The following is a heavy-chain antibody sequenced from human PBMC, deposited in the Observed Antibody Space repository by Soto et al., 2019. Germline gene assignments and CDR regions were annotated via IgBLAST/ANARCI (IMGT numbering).Heavy chain of an antibody. CDR2: IISSGSTI. CDR1: ALTFRSYE. D-gene: IGHD3-22*01. V-gene: IGHV3-48*03. J-gene: IGHJ4*02. CDR3: SRNVRDSSGYFGFAY. Sequence: GTIRLSCGASALTFRSYERSWVRQAPGKGREWVSNIISSGSTIYYADSMKGRFTISRDNAKNSLYLQMNSLRAEDMAVYYCSRNVRDSSGYFGFAYWGQGILVTGSS.